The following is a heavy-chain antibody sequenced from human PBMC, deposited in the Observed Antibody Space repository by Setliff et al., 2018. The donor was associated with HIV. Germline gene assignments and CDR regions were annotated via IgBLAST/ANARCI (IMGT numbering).Heavy chain of an antibody. CDR2: IWYDGSNK. V-gene: IGHV3-30*02. D-gene: IGHD6-19*01. Sequence: PGGSLRLSCAASGFTFSSYGMHWVRQAPGKGLEWVAVIWYDGSNKYYADSVKGRFTISRDNSKNTLYLQMNSLRAEDTAVYYCAKEGTIAVAGAHYYYYCMDVWGKGTTVTVSS. CDR3: AKEGTIAVAGAHYYYYCMDV. CDR1: GFTFSSYG. J-gene: IGHJ6*03.